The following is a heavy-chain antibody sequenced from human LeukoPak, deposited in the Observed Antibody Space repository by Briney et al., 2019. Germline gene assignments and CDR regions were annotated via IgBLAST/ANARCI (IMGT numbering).Heavy chain of an antibody. D-gene: IGHD3-9*01. Sequence: PGGSLRLSCSASGFTFSSYTVHWVRQAPGKGLEFVSAITSTGGNTYYADSVTGRFTLSRDNSKNTLYLQMSSLRAEDTVVYYCVIVRGYFDSSGTDYWGQGTLVTVSS. CDR1: GFTFSSYT. CDR3: VIVRGYFDSSGTDY. J-gene: IGHJ4*02. CDR2: ITSTGGNT. V-gene: IGHV3-64D*06.